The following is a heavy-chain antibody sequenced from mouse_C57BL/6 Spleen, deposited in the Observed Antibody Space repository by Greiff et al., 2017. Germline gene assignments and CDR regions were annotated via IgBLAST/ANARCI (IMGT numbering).Heavy chain of an antibody. V-gene: IGHV2-9-1*01. D-gene: IGHD1-1*01. CDR3: AREDYYGSSYEGWFAY. CDR2: IWTGGGT. J-gene: IGHJ3*01. Sequence: VQLQESGPGLVAPSQSLSITCTVSGFSLTSYAISWVRQPPGKGLEWLGVIWTGGGTNYNSALKSRLSISKDNSKSQVFLKMNRLQTDDTARYYCAREDYYGSSYEGWFAYWGQGTLVTVSA. CDR1: GFSLTSYA.